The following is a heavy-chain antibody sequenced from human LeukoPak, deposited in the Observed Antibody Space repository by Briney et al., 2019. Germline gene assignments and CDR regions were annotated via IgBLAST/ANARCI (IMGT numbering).Heavy chain of an antibody. D-gene: IGHD2-15*01. CDR3: ARDQVGQDIVVVVAFDY. Sequence: ASVKVSCKASGYTFTGYHMHWVRQAPGQGLEWMGWINPNSGGTNYAQKFQGRVTMTRDTSISTAYMELSRLRSDDTAVYYCARDQVGQDIVVVVAFDYWGQGTLVTVSS. CDR1: GYTFTGYH. CDR2: INPNSGGT. V-gene: IGHV1-2*02. J-gene: IGHJ4*02.